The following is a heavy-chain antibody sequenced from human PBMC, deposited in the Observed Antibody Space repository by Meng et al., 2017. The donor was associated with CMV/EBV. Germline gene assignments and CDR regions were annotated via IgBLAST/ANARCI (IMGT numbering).Heavy chain of an antibody. J-gene: IGHJ4*02. D-gene: IGHD3-3*01. Sequence: SETLSLTCTVSGGSISSSSYYWGWIRQPPGKGLEWIGSIYYSGSTYYNPSLKSRVTISVDTSKNQFSLKLSSVTAADTAVYYCARSYEFWSGYYFDYWGQGTLVTVSS. V-gene: IGHV4-39*01. CDR1: GGSISSSSYY. CDR2: IYYSGST. CDR3: ARSYEFWSGYYFDY.